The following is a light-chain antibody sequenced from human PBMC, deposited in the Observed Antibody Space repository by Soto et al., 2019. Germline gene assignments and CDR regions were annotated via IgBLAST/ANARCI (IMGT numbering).Light chain of an antibody. CDR2: KAS. CDR3: QQYDSYLYT. CDR1: QSISSW. J-gene: IGKJ2*01. V-gene: IGKV1-5*03. Sequence: DIQMTQSPSTLSASVGDRVTITCRASQSISSWLAWYQQKPGKAPKLLIYKASSLDSGVPSRFSGSGSGTEFNLTISSLQPDDFASYYCQQYDSYLYTFGQGTKLEIK.